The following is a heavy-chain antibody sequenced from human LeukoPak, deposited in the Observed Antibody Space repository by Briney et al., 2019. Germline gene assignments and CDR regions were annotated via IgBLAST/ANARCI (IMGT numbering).Heavy chain of an antibody. CDR2: INHSGST. Sequence: SETLSLTCTVSGYSISLGYYWGWIRQPPGKGLEWIGEINHSGSTNYNPSLKSRVTISVDTSKNQFSLKLSSVTAADTAVYYCARGGPNTAMPRRIHDYWGQGTLVTVSS. CDR1: GYSISLGYY. V-gene: IGHV4-38-2*02. D-gene: IGHD5-18*01. CDR3: ARGGPNTAMPRRIHDY. J-gene: IGHJ4*02.